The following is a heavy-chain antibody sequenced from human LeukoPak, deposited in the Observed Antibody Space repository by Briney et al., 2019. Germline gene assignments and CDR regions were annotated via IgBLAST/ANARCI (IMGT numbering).Heavy chain of an antibody. Sequence: PGGSLRLSCASSGFTVSSNYMSWVRQAPGKGLEWVSVIYSGGSTYYADSVKGRFTISRDNSKNTLYLQMNSLRAEDTAVYYCARETTYYYTTSGCWRPQGVAPWGQGTLVTVSS. CDR2: IYSGGST. CDR1: GFTVSSNY. CDR3: ARETTYYYTTSGCWRPQGVAP. J-gene: IGHJ5*02. V-gene: IGHV3-53*01. D-gene: IGHD3-22*01.